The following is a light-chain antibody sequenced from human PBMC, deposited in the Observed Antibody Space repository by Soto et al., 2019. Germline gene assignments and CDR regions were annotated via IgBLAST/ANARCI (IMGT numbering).Light chain of an antibody. CDR3: QKYYSAPLP. CDR2: ATS. V-gene: IGKV1-27*01. CDR1: QGIAPY. Sequence: DVQMTQSPSSLSAYVGDRVTITCRASQGIAPYLAWFQQKPGKVPKLLIYATSTLQSGVPSRFSGSGSGTDFTLTINSLQPEDVGTYYCQKYYSAPLPFGGGTKVEIK. J-gene: IGKJ4*01.